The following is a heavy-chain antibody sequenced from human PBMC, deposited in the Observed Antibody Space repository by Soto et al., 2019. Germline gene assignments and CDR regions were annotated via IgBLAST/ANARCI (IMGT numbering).Heavy chain of an antibody. CDR2: ISSSTSYI. Sequence: GGSLRLSCAASGFTFSSYSMNWVRQAPGKGLEWVSSISSSTSYIYYADSVKGRFTISRDNSKNTLYLQMNSLRAEDTAVYYCARVTYYHDSTKSYGMDVWGQGTTVTVSS. CDR1: GFTFSSYS. V-gene: IGHV3-21*04. D-gene: IGHD3-22*01. CDR3: ARVTYYHDSTKSYGMDV. J-gene: IGHJ6*02.